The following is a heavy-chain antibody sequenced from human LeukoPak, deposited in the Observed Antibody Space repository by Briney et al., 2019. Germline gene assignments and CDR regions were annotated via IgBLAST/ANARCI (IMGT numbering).Heavy chain of an antibody. CDR3: AKDMQTWPRFPDY. CDR1: GFSFSNYA. D-gene: IGHD5-12*01. Sequence: PGGSLRLSCGASGFSFSNYAMTWVRQAPGKGLEWVSGISDSGSTAFYADSVKGRFTSSRDNPKSTLYLQINSLRAEDTAVYYCAKDMQTWPRFPDYWGQGTLVTVSS. V-gene: IGHV3-23*01. J-gene: IGHJ4*02. CDR2: ISDSGSTA.